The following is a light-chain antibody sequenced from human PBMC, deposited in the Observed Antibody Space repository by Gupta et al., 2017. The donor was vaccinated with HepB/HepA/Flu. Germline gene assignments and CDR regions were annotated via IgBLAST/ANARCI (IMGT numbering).Light chain of an antibody. V-gene: IGKV1-39*01. J-gene: IGKJ2*01. CDR3: QQSYIRPFT. Sequence: DIQMTQSQSPMSALVGDRVTIPCRASQNVSFYVNWYQQKPGKAPRLLIYAAYNLERGVPSRFSGSGSATDFTLTISSLQPEDFATYYCQQSYIRPFTFGQGTNLDIK. CDR1: QNVSFY. CDR2: AAY.